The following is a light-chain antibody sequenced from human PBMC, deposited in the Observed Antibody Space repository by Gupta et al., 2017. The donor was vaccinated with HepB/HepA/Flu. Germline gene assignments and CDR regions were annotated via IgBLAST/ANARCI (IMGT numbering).Light chain of an antibody. V-gene: IGKV3-15*01. CDR2: GAS. J-gene: IGKJ3*01. CDR3: QQYNNWPPFT. CDR1: QSVSSN. Sequence: EIVMTQSPAPLSVFLGETATLSCRASQSVSSNLAWYQQKPGQAPRLLIYGASTRATGIPARFSGSGSGTEFTLTISSLQSEDFAVYYCQQYNNWPPFTFGPGTKVDIK.